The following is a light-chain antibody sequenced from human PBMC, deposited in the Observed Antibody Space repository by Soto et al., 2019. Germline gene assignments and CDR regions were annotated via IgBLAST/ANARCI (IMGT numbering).Light chain of an antibody. Sequence: AIRMTQSPSSLSASTGDRVAITCRASQGISSYLAWYQQKPGKAPKLLVYAASSLQSGVPSRFSGSGSGTDFTLTISSLQPEDFATYYCQQGYSFPVPFGGVTKVDIK. V-gene: IGKV1-8*01. CDR2: AAS. CDR3: QQGYSFPVP. CDR1: QGISSY. J-gene: IGKJ4*01.